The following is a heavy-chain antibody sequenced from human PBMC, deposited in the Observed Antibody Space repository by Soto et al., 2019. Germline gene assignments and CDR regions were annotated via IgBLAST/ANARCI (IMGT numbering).Heavy chain of an antibody. Sequence: QVQLVQSGAEVKKPGASVKVSCKASGYTFTSYGISWVRQAPGQGLEWMGWISAYNGNTKYVQKCQGRVTMTTDTATSTADRELRSLRSDDTAVYYCARDAAAGLNDYWGQGTLVTVSS. CDR3: ARDAAAGLNDY. D-gene: IGHD6-13*01. J-gene: IGHJ4*02. V-gene: IGHV1-18*01. CDR1: GYTFTSYG. CDR2: ISAYNGNT.